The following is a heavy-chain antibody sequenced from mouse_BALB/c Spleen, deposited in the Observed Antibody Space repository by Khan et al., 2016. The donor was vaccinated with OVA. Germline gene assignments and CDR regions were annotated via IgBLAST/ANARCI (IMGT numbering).Heavy chain of an antibody. Sequence: EVQLVESGGDLVRPGGSLKLSCAASGFTFSAYGMSWVRQRPDKRLEWVATINSDGYYTYYPDSLKGRIIISRDNAKKTLYLQMRSLKSEDTAMYYCASHLTGSCAYWGPRTLVTVSA. CDR3: ASHLTGSCAY. D-gene: IGHD4-1*01. CDR1: GFTFSAYG. CDR2: INSDGYYT. V-gene: IGHV5-6*01. J-gene: IGHJ3*01.